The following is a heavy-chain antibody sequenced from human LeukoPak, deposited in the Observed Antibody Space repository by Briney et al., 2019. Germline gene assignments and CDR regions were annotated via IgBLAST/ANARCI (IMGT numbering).Heavy chain of an antibody. J-gene: IGHJ4*02. CDR3: ARNPGRYCSGGSCHADY. D-gene: IGHD2-15*01. CDR2: ISYDGSNK. Sequence: QPGGSLRLSCAASGFTFSSYAMHWVRQAPGKGLEWVAVISYDGSNKYYADSVKGRFTISRDNSKNTLYLQMNSLRAEDTAVYYCARNPGRYCSGGSCHADYWGQGTLVTVSS. V-gene: IGHV3-30-3*01. CDR1: GFTFSSYA.